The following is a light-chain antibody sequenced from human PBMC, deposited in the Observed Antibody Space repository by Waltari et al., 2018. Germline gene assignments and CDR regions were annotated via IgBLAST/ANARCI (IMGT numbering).Light chain of an antibody. CDR1: ESVLYSTNNKNH. J-gene: IGKJ4*01. V-gene: IGKV4-1*01. CDR2: WAS. Sequence: DIVMTQSPESLAVSLGERATISCKTSESVLYSTNNKNHLVWCHQKPGQPPRLLLYWASTRESWVPDRFIGSGSETDFTLTVTRLQAEDVAVYYCQQYYNTPLTFGGGTKVEVK. CDR3: QQYYNTPLT.